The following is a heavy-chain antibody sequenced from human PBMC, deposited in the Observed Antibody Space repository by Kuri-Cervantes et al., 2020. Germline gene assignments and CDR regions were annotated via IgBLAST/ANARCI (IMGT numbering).Heavy chain of an antibody. J-gene: IGHJ4*02. D-gene: IGHD2-15*01. CDR1: GFTLSNAW. CDR2: IKPDGGEK. CDR3: ASAVL. Sequence: LTCAPSGFTLSNAWMSWARQGTGKGLEWVATIKPDGGEKYYVDSVKGRFTITRDNDKTSVSLQMNTLRAEYTAVYYCASAVLGGQGTLVTVSS. V-gene: IGHV3-7*01.